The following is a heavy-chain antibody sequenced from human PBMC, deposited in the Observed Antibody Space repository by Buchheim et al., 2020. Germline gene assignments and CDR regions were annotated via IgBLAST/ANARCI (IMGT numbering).Heavy chain of an antibody. CDR2: ISGSGGST. J-gene: IGHJ6*02. CDR3: AKGEYPPPSLETYNYYGMDV. CDR1: GFRFSNYG. V-gene: IGHV3-23*01. Sequence: EVQLLESGGALVQPGGSLRLSCAGSGFRFSNYGMSWVRQVPGKGLEWVSAISGSGGSTFYADSVKGRFTISRDNSKNTLYLQMNSLRVEDTAVYHCAKGEYPPPSLETYNYYGMDVWGQGTT. D-gene: IGHD5-24*01.